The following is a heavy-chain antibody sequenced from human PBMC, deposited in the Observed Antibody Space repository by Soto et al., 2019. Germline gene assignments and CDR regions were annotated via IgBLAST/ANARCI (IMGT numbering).Heavy chain of an antibody. J-gene: IGHJ4*02. Sequence: QVYLVQSGAEVKKPGSSVKISCKASGGIFSSNTINWVRQAAGQGLEWMGGIIPLFGTAIYAEKFQGRVTITADKSTKTEEMELTSLRSEDTAVYYCASKAACGGDCYAFDSWGQGTLVTVSS. CDR1: GGIFSSNT. D-gene: IGHD2-21*02. V-gene: IGHV1-69*06. CDR2: IIPLFGTA. CDR3: ASKAACGGDCYAFDS.